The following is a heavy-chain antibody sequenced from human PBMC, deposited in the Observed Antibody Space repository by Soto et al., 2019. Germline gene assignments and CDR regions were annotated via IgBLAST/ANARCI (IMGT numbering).Heavy chain of an antibody. CDR3: AKGGSGSYFDY. CDR1: GFTFDDYA. CDR2: ISWNSGSI. Sequence: GGSLRLSCAASGFTFDDYAMHWVRQAPGKGLEWVSGISWNSGSIGYADSVKGRFTISRDNAKNSLYLQMNSLRAEDTALYYCAKGGSGSYFDYWGQGTLVTVSS. J-gene: IGHJ4*02. D-gene: IGHD3-10*01. V-gene: IGHV3-9*01.